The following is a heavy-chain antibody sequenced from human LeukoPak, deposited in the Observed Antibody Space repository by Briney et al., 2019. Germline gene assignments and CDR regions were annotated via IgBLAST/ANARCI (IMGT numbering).Heavy chain of an antibody. CDR3: ARKPPRAVPFDY. CDR2: IYYSGST. CDR1: GGSISSYY. Sequence: SETLSLTCTVSGGSISSYYWSWIRQPPGKGLEWIGYIYYSGSTYYNPSLKTRVTISVDSSTNQFSLKLSSVTAADTAVYYCARKPPRAVPFDYWGQGTLVTVSS. J-gene: IGHJ4*02. V-gene: IGHV4-59*12. D-gene: IGHD6-19*01.